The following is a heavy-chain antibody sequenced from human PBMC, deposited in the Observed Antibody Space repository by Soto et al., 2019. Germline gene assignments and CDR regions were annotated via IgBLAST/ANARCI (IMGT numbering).Heavy chain of an antibody. J-gene: IGHJ4*02. D-gene: IGHD2-15*01. CDR2: ISGSGGST. CDR3: AKAPHIVVVVAPWDY. V-gene: IGHV3-23*01. CDR1: GFTFSNFA. Sequence: GGSLRLSCAASGFTFSNFAMSWVRQAPGKGLEWVSTISGSGGSTYYADSVKGRFTISRDNSKNTLYLQMNSLRAEDTAVYYCAKAPHIVVVVAPWDYWGQGTLVTVSS.